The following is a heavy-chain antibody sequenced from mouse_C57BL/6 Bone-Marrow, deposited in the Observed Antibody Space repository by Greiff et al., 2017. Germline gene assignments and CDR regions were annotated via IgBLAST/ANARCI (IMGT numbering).Heavy chain of an antibody. D-gene: IGHD2-4*01. Sequence: VQLKQPGAELVMPGASVKLSCKASGYTFTSYWMHWVKQRPGQDLEWIGEIDPSDSYTNYNQKFKGKSTLTVDKSSSTAYMQLSSLTSEDSAVYYCARGYYDYDEGFAYWGQGTLVTVSA. CDR3: ARGYYDYDEGFAY. J-gene: IGHJ3*01. V-gene: IGHV1-69*01. CDR2: IDPSDSYT. CDR1: GYTFTSYW.